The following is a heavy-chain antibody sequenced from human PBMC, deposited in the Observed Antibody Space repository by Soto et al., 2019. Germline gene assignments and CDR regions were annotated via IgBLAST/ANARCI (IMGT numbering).Heavy chain of an antibody. J-gene: IGHJ4*02. V-gene: IGHV1-46*01. CDR1: GYTFTSYY. CDR3: ARDVGYYGSGRHPYFDY. D-gene: IGHD3-10*01. CDR2: INPSGGST. Sequence: ASVKVSCKASGYTFTSYYMHWVRQAPGQGLEWMGIINPSGGSTSYAQKFQGRVTMTRDTSTSTVYMELSSLRSEDTAVYYCARDVGYYGSGRHPYFDYWGQGTLVTVSS.